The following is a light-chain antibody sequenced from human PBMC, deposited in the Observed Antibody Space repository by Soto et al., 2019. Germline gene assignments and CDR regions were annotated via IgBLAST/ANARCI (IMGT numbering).Light chain of an antibody. V-gene: IGKV3-15*01. CDR1: QSLSSN. CDR3: QHYNYWPWT. J-gene: IGKJ1*01. CDR2: GAS. Sequence: EIGMTQSPATLSVSPGERATLSCRASQSLSSNLAWYQQKPGQAPRLLIYGASSRATGIPARFSGSGSGTEFTLTISSLQSEDFAVYYCQHYNYWPWTFGQGTKVDIK.